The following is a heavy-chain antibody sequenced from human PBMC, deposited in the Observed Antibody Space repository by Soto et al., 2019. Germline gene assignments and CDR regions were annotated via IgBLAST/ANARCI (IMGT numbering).Heavy chain of an antibody. J-gene: IGHJ6*02. V-gene: IGHV4-34*01. D-gene: IGHD6-6*01. CDR1: GGSFSGYY. CDR2: INHSGST. Sequence: SETLSLTCAVYGGSFSGYYWSWIRQPPGKGLEWIGEINHSGSTNYNPSLKSRVTISVDTSKNQFSLKLSSVTAADTAVYYCVRGPPIAARPVNYYYGMDVWGQGTTVTVSS. CDR3: VRGPPIAARPVNYYYGMDV.